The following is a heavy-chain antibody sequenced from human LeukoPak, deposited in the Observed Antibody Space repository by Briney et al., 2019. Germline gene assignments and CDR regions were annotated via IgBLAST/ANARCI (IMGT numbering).Heavy chain of an antibody. Sequence: GESLKISCKGSGYSFTSYWIGWVRQMPGKGLEWMAIIYPGDSDTRYSPSFQGQVTISADKSISTAYLQWSSLKASDTAMYYCARHIDYYDSSARIDAFDIWGQGTMVTVSS. CDR3: ARHIDYYDSSARIDAFDI. J-gene: IGHJ3*02. CDR2: IYPGDSDT. V-gene: IGHV5-51*01. D-gene: IGHD3-22*01. CDR1: GYSFTSYW.